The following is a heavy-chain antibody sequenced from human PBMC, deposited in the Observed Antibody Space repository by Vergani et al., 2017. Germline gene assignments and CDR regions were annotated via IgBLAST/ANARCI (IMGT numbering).Heavy chain of an antibody. V-gene: IGHV3-13*01. D-gene: IGHD5-12*01. Sequence: EVQMVESGGGLVKPGGSLRLSCAASGFTFSTYDMHWVRQATGKGLEWVSAIGTAGDTYYPGSVKGRFTISRENAKNSLFLEMNSLRFEDTAVYFCTKGSVYYHDSAGHGYDPYTGFDLWGQGTLVTVSS. CDR1: GFTFSTYD. CDR3: TKGSVYYHDSAGHGYDPYTGFDL. J-gene: IGHJ3*01. CDR2: IGTAGDT.